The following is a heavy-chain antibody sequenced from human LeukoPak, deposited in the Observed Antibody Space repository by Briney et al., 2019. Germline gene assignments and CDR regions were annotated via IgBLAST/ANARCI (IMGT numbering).Heavy chain of an antibody. D-gene: IGHD4-11*01. V-gene: IGHV4-31*03. CDR1: GGSISSGGYY. Sequence: SETLSLTCTVSGGSISSGGYYWSWIRQHPGKGLEWIGYIYYSGSTYYNPSLKSRVTIPVDRSKNQFSLKLSSVTAADTAVYYCAREVDTGGLHLDYWGQGTLVTVSS. CDR3: AREVDTGGLHLDY. CDR2: IYYSGST. J-gene: IGHJ4*02.